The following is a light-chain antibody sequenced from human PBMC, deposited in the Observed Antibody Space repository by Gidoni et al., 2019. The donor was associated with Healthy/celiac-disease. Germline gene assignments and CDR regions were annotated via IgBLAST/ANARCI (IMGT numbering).Light chain of an antibody. CDR2: DVS. V-gene: IGLV2-14*01. Sequence: QSARTQPASVSGSPGQSITSSCTGTSSDVGGYNYVSWYQQHPGKAPKLMIYDVSNRPSGVSNRFSCSKSGNTASLTISGLQAEDEADYYCSSYTSSSTLDRVFGGGTKLTVL. CDR3: SSYTSSSTLDRV. J-gene: IGLJ2*01. CDR1: SSDVGGYNY.